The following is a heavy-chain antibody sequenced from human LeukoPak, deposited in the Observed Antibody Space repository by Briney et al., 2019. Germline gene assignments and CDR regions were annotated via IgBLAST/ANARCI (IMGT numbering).Heavy chain of an antibody. D-gene: IGHD5/OR15-5a*01. Sequence: GESLRISCKGSGYSFTSYWIAWVRQMPGKGLEWMGIIFPADSDTRYSPSFQGQVTISADKSISTAYLQWSSLKASDTAMYYCARRVSLNGMDVWGQGTTVTVSS. CDR1: GYSFTSYW. CDR3: ARRVSLNGMDV. V-gene: IGHV5-51*01. CDR2: IFPADSDT. J-gene: IGHJ6*02.